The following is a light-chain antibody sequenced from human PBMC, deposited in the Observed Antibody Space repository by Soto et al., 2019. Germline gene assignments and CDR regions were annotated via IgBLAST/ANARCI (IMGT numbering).Light chain of an antibody. CDR2: GAS. Sequence: EIVMTQSPATLSLAPGERVTLSCRASQSVSTNLAWYQQKPGQAPRLLIYGASTRATGIPARFSGSGSGTEFTLTISSLQSEDFAVYYCQQYNNWPRMFGQGTKVDIK. CDR3: QQYNNWPRM. CDR1: QSVSTN. J-gene: IGKJ1*01. V-gene: IGKV3-15*01.